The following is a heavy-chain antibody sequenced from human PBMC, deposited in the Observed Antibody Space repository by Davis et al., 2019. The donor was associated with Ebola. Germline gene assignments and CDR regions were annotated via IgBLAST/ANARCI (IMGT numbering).Heavy chain of an antibody. CDR2: IYSGGST. CDR1: GFTVSSNY. V-gene: IGHV3-53*04. CDR3: ARHSSSSAAPFDY. Sequence: GESLKISCAASGFTVSSNYMSWVRQAPGKGLEWVSVIYSGGSTYYADSVKGRFTISRHNSKNTLYLQMNSLRAKDTAVYYCARHSSSSAAPFDYWGQGTLVTVSS. J-gene: IGHJ4*02. D-gene: IGHD6-6*01.